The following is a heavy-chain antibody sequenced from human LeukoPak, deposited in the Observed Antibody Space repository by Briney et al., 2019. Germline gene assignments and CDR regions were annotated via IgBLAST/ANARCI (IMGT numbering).Heavy chain of an antibody. V-gene: IGHV3-30-3*01. Sequence: GRSLRLSCAASGFTFSSYAMHWVRQAPGKGLEWVAVISYDGSNKYYADSVKGRFTISRDNSKNTLYLQMNSLGAEDTAVYYCARGAFYNWYDGWFDPWGQGTLVTVSS. J-gene: IGHJ5*02. CDR3: ARGAFYNWYDGWFDP. CDR1: GFTFSSYA. D-gene: IGHD1-20*01. CDR2: ISYDGSNK.